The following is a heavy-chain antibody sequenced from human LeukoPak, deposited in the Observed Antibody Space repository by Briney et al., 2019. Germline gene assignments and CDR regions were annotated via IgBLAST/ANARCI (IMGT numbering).Heavy chain of an antibody. CDR1: GLTFSSAW. J-gene: IGHJ4*02. CDR3: TTLTITDVK. D-gene: IGHD4/OR15-4a*01. V-gene: IGHV3-15*01. Sequence: GGSLRLSCAAAGLTFSSAWMTWVRQAPGKGLECVARIKSKTDGATTDYAEAVKGRLTISRDESRNTLFLQMNSLETEDTAVYYCTTLTITDVKWGQGTLVTVSS. CDR2: IKSKTDGATT.